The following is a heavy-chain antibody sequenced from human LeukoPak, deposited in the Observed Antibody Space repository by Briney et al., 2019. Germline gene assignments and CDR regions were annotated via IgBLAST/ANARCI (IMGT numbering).Heavy chain of an antibody. J-gene: IGHJ6*02. V-gene: IGHV7-4-1*02. CDR3: ARTERPGQWLGPYYYYYGMDV. D-gene: IGHD6-19*01. Sequence: ASVKVSCKASGYTFTSYAMNWVRQAPGQGLEWMGWINTNTGNPTYAQGFTGRFVFSLDTSVSTAYLQISSLKAEDTAVYYCARTERPGQWLGPYYYYYGMDVWGQGTTVTVSS. CDR2: INTNTGNP. CDR1: GYTFTSYA.